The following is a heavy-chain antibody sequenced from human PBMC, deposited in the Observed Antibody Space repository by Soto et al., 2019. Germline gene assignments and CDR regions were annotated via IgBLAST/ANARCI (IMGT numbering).Heavy chain of an antibody. V-gene: IGHV2-26*01. CDR3: ARIPSLYHGSGTWFDP. CDR1: GFSLSNARMG. CDR2: IFSNDEK. J-gene: IGHJ5*02. D-gene: IGHD3-10*01. Sequence: SGPTLVNPTETLTLSCSVSGFSLSNARMGVSWIRQPPGKALEWLAHIFSNDEKSYSTSLKSRLTISKDTSKSQVVLTMTNMDPVDTATYYCARIPSLYHGSGTWFDPWGQGTLVTVSS.